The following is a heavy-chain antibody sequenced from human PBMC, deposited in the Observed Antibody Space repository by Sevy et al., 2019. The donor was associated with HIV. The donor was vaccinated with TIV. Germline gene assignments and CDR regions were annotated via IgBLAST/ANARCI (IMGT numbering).Heavy chain of an antibody. J-gene: IGHJ4*02. V-gene: IGHV3-74*01. Sequence: GGSLRLSCAASGFTFSSYWMHWVRQAPGKGLVWVSRINSDGSSTSYADSVKGRFTISRDNAKNTLYLQMNSLRAEDTAVYYCASFTFGGVIASDYWGQGTLVTVSS. CDR3: ASFTFGGVIASDY. CDR2: INSDGSST. CDR1: GFTFSSYW. D-gene: IGHD3-16*02.